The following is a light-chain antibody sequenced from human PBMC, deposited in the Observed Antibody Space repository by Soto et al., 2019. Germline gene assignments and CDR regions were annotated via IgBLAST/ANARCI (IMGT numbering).Light chain of an antibody. CDR1: SSNIGAGYD. V-gene: IGLV1-40*01. J-gene: IGLJ3*02. CDR3: QSYDSSLSGSWV. Sequence: QSVLTQPHSVSGAPGQRVTISCTGSSSNIGAGYDVLWYQQLPGTAPKLLIYCNSNRPSGVPDRFSGSKSGTSASLAITGLQAEDEADYSCQSYDSSLSGSWVFGGGTKLTV. CDR2: CNS.